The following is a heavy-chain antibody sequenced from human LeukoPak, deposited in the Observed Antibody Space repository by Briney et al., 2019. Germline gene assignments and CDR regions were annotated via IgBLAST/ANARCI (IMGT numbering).Heavy chain of an antibody. CDR3: ARRVPHRAIVVVEAATDAFDI. J-gene: IGHJ3*02. CDR2: IKQDGSEK. D-gene: IGHD2-15*01. CDR1: GFTFSSYW. V-gene: IGHV3-7*01. Sequence: PGGSLRLSCAASGFTFSSYWMSWVRQAPGKGLEWVANIKQDGSEKYYVDSVKGRFTISRDNAKNSLYLQMNSLRAEDTAVYYCARRVPHRAIVVVEAATDAFDIWGQGTMVTVSS.